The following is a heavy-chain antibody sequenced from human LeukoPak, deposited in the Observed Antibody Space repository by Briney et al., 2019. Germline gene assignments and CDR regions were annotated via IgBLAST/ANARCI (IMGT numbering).Heavy chain of an antibody. J-gene: IGHJ3*02. CDR1: GYTFTAYY. CDR3: ARGARLGIAVAGDAFDI. V-gene: IGHV1-2*02. Sequence: ASVKVSCKASGYTFTAYYMHWVRQAPGQGLEWMGWINPNSGGTNYAQKFQGRVTMTRDTSISTAYMELSRLRSDDTAVYYCARGARLGIAVAGDAFDIWGQGTMVTVSS. CDR2: INPNSGGT. D-gene: IGHD6-19*01.